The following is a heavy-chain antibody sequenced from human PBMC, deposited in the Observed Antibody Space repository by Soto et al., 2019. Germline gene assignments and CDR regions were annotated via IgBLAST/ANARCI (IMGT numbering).Heavy chain of an antibody. CDR2: INAGNGDT. D-gene: IGHD3-16*01. J-gene: IGHJ5*02. V-gene: IGHV1-3*01. CDR3: ARMATFGSLNWFDP. CDR1: GYTFTSYT. Sequence: ASVKVSCKASGYTFTSYTLHWVRQAPGQRLEWMGCINAGNGDTKYSLKFQDRVTITRDTSASTAYMEVSSLRSEDTAIYYCARMATFGSLNWFDPWGQGTLVTVSS.